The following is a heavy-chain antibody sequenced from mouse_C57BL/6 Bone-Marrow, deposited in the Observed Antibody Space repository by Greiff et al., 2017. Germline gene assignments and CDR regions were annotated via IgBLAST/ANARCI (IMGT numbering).Heavy chain of an antibody. J-gene: IGHJ4*01. CDR1: GFTFSDYG. Sequence: EVQGVESGGGLVKPGGSLTLSCAASGFTFSDYGMHWVRQAPEKGLEWVAYISSGSSTIYYADTVKGRFTISRDNAKNTLFLQMTSLRSEDTAMYYCATRRYYYAMDYWGQGTSVTVSS. V-gene: IGHV5-17*01. CDR2: ISSGSSTI. CDR3: ATRRYYYAMDY.